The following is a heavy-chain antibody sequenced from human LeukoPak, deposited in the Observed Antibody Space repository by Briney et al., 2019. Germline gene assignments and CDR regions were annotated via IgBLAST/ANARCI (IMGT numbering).Heavy chain of an antibody. Sequence: PSETLSLTCTVSGGSISSYYWSWIRQPPGKGLEWIGEINHSGSTNYNPSLKSRVTISVDTSKNQFSLKLSSVTAADTAVYYCARASAYYDFWSWLGNWGQGTLVTVSS. J-gene: IGHJ4*02. D-gene: IGHD3-3*01. CDR2: INHSGST. V-gene: IGHV4-34*01. CDR3: ARASAYYDFWSWLGN. CDR1: GGSISSYY.